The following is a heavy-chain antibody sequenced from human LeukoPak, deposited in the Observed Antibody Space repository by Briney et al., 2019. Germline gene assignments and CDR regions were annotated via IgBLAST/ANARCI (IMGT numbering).Heavy chain of an antibody. D-gene: IGHD3-16*02. CDR2: INWNGGST. CDR3: ARDWFTRLGELSPDRAFDY. CDR1: GFTFDDSV. J-gene: IGHJ4*02. Sequence: GGSLRLSCAASGFTFDDSVMSWVRQAPGKGLEWVSGINWNGGSTGYADSVKGRFTISRDSAKNSLYLQMSSLRAEDTALYYCARDWFTRLGELSPDRAFDYWGQGTLVTVSS. V-gene: IGHV3-20*04.